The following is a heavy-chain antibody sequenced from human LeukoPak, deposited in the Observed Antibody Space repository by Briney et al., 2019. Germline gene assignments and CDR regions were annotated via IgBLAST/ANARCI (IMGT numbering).Heavy chain of an antibody. J-gene: IGHJ6*03. D-gene: IGHD6-13*01. V-gene: IGHV1-18*01. CDR3: ARDSGSSWSVYYYYYMDV. Sequence: ASVKVSCKASGYTLTSYDINWVRQATGQGLEWMGWISAYNGNTNYAQKLQGRVTMTTDTSTSTAYMELRSLRSDDTAVYYCARDSGSSWSVYYYYYMDVWGKGTTVTVSS. CDR1: GYTLTSYD. CDR2: ISAYNGNT.